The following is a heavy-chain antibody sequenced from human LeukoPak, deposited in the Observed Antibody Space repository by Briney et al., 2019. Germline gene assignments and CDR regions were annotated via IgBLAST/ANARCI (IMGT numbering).Heavy chain of an antibody. J-gene: IGHJ4*02. CDR2: IYHSGST. V-gene: IGHV4-4*02. Sequence: SETLSLTCAVSGGSISSSNWWSWVRQPPGKGLEWIGEIYHSGSTNYNSSLKCRVTISVDKSKNQFSLKLSSVTAADTAVYYCARVTYSGYDSHFDYWGQGTLVTVSS. CDR1: GGSISSSNW. CDR3: ARVTYSGYDSHFDY. D-gene: IGHD5-12*01.